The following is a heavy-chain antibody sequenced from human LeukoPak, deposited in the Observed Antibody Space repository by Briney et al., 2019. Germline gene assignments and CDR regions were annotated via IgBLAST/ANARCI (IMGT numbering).Heavy chain of an antibody. CDR2: ISYDGSNK. CDR3: AKVEETSSYYTGGSFDI. J-gene: IGHJ3*02. Sequence: PGRSLRLSCAASGFTFSSYAMHWVRQAPGKGLEWVAVISYDGSNKYYADSVKGRFTISRDNSKNTLYLQMNSLRAEDTAVYYCAKVEETSSYYTGGSFDIWGQGTMVTVSS. V-gene: IGHV3-30-3*01. D-gene: IGHD1-26*01. CDR1: GFTFSSYA.